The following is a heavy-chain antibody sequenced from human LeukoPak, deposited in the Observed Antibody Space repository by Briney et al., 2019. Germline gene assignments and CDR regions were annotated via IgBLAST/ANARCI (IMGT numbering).Heavy chain of an antibody. CDR2: IYYSGST. Sequence: SETLSLTCTVSGGSISSSSYYWRWIRQPPGKGLEWIGSIYYSGSTYYNPSLKSRVTISVDTSKNQFSLKLSSVTAADTAVYYCALLGYCSSTSCFRPPFYFDYWGQGTLVTVSS. CDR3: ALLGYCSSTSCFRPPFYFDY. CDR1: GGSISSSSYY. V-gene: IGHV4-39*01. J-gene: IGHJ4*02. D-gene: IGHD2-2*01.